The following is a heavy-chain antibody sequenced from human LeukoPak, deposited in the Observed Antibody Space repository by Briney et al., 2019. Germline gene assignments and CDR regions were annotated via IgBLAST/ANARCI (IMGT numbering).Heavy chain of an antibody. CDR3: ARALSGIVGATCPFDI. CDR2: ISAYNGNT. Sequence: GASVKVSCKASGYTFTSYGVSWVRQAPGQGLEWMGWISAYNGNTNYAQKLQGRVTMTTDTSTSTAYMELRSLRSDDTAVYYCARALSGIVGATCPFDIWGQGTMVTVSS. D-gene: IGHD1-26*01. V-gene: IGHV1-18*01. CDR1: GYTFTSYG. J-gene: IGHJ3*02.